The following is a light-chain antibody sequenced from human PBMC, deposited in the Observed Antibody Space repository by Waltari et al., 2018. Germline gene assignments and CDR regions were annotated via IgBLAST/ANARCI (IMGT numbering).Light chain of an antibody. CDR3: QQFDSYPQ. J-gene: IGKJ5*01. CDR1: QGMSSA. Sequence: AIQLTQSPSSLSASVGDRVTIPCRASQGMSSALALYQQKPGKAPKVLIYDVSTLQSGVPSRFSGSGSGTDFTLTISSLQPEDVATYYCQQFDSYPQFGQGTRLEIK. V-gene: IGKV1-13*02. CDR2: DVS.